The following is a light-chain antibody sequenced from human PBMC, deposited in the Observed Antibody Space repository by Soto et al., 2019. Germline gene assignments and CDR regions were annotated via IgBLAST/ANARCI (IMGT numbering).Light chain of an antibody. CDR2: AAS. J-gene: IGKJ2*01. Sequence: ALRMTQSPSSLSASTGDRVTITCRASQGISSYLAWYQQKPGKAPKLLIYAASTLQSGVPSRFSGSGSGTDFTLTISCLQSEDFATYYCQQSYSTPPYTFGQGTKLEIK. V-gene: IGKV1-8*01. CDR1: QGISSY. CDR3: QQSYSTPPYT.